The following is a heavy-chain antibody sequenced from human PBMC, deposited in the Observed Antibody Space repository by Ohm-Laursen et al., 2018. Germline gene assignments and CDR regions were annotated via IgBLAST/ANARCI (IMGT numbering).Heavy chain of an antibody. D-gene: IGHD3-22*01. Sequence: SDTLSLTCAVNGESPSGYFWNWIRQPPGKGLEWIGEINQSGSTKYNPSLKRRVTLSADSSNSQFSLRLTSVTAADTAVYYCARAGDSSGYGDYWGQGILVTVSS. CDR1: GESPSGYF. V-gene: IGHV4-34*01. CDR3: ARAGDSSGYGDY. CDR2: INQSGST. J-gene: IGHJ4*02.